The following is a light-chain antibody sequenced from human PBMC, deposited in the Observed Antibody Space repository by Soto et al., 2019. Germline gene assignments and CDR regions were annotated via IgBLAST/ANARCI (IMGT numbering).Light chain of an antibody. V-gene: IGKV3-20*01. J-gene: IGKJ3*01. CDR1: QSVSSSY. Sequence: EIVLTQSPGTLSLSPGERATLSCRASQSVSSSYLAWYQQKPGQAPRLLIYGASSRATGIPGRFSGSGSGTDFTITISRLEPEDFAVYYCEPYGSSPRFTFGPSNIVDIK. CDR2: GAS. CDR3: EPYGSSPRFT.